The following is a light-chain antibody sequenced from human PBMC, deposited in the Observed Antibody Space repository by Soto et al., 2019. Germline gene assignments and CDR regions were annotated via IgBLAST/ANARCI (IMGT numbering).Light chain of an antibody. CDR2: DAS. Sequence: ETVMTQSPATLSVSPGESPPLSCRASRGVSSNLAWYQQKPGQAPRLLIYDASTRATGIPARFSGSGSGTEFTLTISSLQSEDFAVYYCQQYNTWPLTFGPGTKVDIK. V-gene: IGKV3-15*01. J-gene: IGKJ3*01. CDR3: QQYNTWPLT. CDR1: RGVSSN.